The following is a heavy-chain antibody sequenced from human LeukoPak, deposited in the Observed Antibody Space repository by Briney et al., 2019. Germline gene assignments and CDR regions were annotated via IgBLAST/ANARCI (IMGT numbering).Heavy chain of an antibody. CDR1: GGSFSGCY. CDR2: INHSGST. Sequence: PSETLSLTCAVYGGSFSGCYWSWIRQPPGKGLEWIGEINHSGSTNYNPSLKSRVTISVDTSKNQFSLKLSSVTAADTAVYYCARGRWTCSGGSCHYGMDVWGQGTTVTVSS. CDR3: ARGRWTCSGGSCHYGMDV. V-gene: IGHV4-34*01. D-gene: IGHD2-15*01. J-gene: IGHJ6*02.